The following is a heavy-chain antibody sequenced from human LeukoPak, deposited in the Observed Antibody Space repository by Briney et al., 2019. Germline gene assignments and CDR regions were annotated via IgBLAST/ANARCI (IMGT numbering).Heavy chain of an antibody. Sequence: GEPLRISWRWAEYSFTSYCIGWVRQMPGKRLDWMGIIYPGDSDTRYSPSFQGQVTISADKSISTAYLQWSSLKASDTAMYYCAGGILTGARIWFDLWGQGTLVTVSS. CDR1: EYSFTSYC. CDR2: IYPGDSDT. J-gene: IGHJ5*02. V-gene: IGHV5-51*03. D-gene: IGHD3-9*01. CDR3: AGGILTGARIWFDL.